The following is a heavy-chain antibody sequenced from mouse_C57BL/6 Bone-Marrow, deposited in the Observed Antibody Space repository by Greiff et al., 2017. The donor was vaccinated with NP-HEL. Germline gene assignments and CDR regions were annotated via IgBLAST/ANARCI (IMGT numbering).Heavy chain of an antibody. CDR3: ASGDYYVSSFAY. CDR2: INPNNGGT. J-gene: IGHJ3*01. CDR1: GYTFTDYN. Sequence: EVQLQQSGPELVKPGASVKIPCKASGYTFTDYNMDWVKQSHGKSLEWIGDINPNNGGTIYNQKFKGKATLTVDKSSSTAYMELRSLTSEDTAVYYCASGDYYVSSFAYWGQGTLVTVSA. V-gene: IGHV1-18*01. D-gene: IGHD1-1*01.